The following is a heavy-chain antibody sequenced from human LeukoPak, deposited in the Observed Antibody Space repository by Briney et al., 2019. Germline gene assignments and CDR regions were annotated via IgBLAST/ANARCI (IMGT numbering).Heavy chain of an antibody. Sequence: GGALRLSCAASGFTIGPYAMYWVRQGPGRGLEWVSVIKADGGGTFYADSVRGRFTTSRDNSKNSLYLQMNSLTSEDTALYYCATWAFYHNLHVWGQGTTVVVSS. CDR3: ATWAFYHNLHV. V-gene: IGHV3-43*02. CDR1: GFTIGPYA. J-gene: IGHJ6*02. D-gene: IGHD2/OR15-2a*01. CDR2: IKADGGGT.